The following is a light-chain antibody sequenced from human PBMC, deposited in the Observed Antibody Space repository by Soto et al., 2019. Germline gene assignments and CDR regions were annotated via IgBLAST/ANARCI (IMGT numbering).Light chain of an antibody. CDR3: QSYDSSLTALYV. CDR1: SSNIGAGYD. V-gene: IGLV1-40*01. Sequence: QTVLTQPPSVSGAPGQRVTISCTGSSSNIGAGYDVQWYQQLPGTAPKLLMYGNSNRPSGVPDRFSGSKSGTSASLAITGLQAEDEADYYCQSYDSSLTALYVFGIGTQLTVL. J-gene: IGLJ1*01. CDR2: GNS.